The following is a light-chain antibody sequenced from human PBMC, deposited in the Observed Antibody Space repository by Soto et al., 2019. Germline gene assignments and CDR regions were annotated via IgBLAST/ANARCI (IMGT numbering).Light chain of an antibody. J-gene: IGKJ1*01. CDR1: QSVRSN. CDR3: QQYSNWPRT. CDR2: AAS. Sequence: EILMPQFPATLSVSPGERATLSCRASQSVRSNLAWYQQKPGQAPRLLIFAASTRATVIPARFRGSGSGTEFTLTISDLQSEDFAVYYCQQYSNWPRTFGQGTKVDIK. V-gene: IGKV3-15*01.